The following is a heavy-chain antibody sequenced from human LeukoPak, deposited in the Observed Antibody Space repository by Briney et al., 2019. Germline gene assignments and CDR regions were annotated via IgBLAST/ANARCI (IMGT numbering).Heavy chain of an antibody. CDR1: GFIFSSYS. CDR3: ARPSGYFDWLLDY. CDR2: ISSSSSFI. J-gene: IGHJ4*02. D-gene: IGHD3-9*01. V-gene: IGHV3-21*01. Sequence: GGSLRLSCAASGFIFSSYSMNWVRQAPGKGLEWVSSISSSSSFIYYADSVKGRFTISRDNAKNSLYLQMNSLRAEDTAVYYCARPSGYFDWLLDYWGQGTLVTVSS.